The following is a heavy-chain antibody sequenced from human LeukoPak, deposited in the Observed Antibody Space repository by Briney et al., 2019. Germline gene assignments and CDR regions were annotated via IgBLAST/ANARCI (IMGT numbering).Heavy chain of an antibody. J-gene: IGHJ4*01. V-gene: IGHV1-2*02. D-gene: IGHD3-22*01. CDR1: GYTFSDYY. CDR3: ARDPYDSKTLDY. Sequence: ASVKVPCKASGYTFSDYYLHWVRQAPGQGPEWMGWIKSNDGATKYAQKFQGRVSMTRDPSINTAYMELDRLRSDDTAVYYCARDPYDSKTLDYWGHGTLVTVSS. CDR2: IKSNDGAT.